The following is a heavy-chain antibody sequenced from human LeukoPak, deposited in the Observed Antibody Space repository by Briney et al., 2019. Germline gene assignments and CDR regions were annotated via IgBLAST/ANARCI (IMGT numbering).Heavy chain of an antibody. V-gene: IGHV3-66*02. CDR1: GFTVSSNY. J-gene: IGHJ6*02. CDR2: IYSGVST. CDR3: AREPRVGATLFNYYYGMDV. D-gene: IGHD1-26*01. Sequence: GGSLRLSCAASGFTVSSNYMSWVRQAPGKGLEWLSVIYSGVSTYYADCVKARFTISRDNSKNTLYLQMNSLRAEDTAVYYCAREPRVGATLFNYYYGMDVWGQGSTVTVSS.